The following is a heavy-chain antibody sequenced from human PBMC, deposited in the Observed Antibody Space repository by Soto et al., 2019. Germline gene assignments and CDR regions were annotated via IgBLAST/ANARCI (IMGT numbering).Heavy chain of an antibody. D-gene: IGHD3-22*01. CDR3: ARTDEYDSSTYYYADF. J-gene: IGHJ4*01. Sequence: VQLLQSGAEVKKPGASVKVYCKASGYTFNTYAITWVRQAPGQGLDWMGWISGYTGNTNDAQTLQGRGTMTTDTSTSTAYMELRSLRSNDTAVYYCARTDEYDSSTYYYADFCGQVTLVTVAS. CDR2: ISGYTGNT. CDR1: GYTFNTYA. V-gene: IGHV1-18*01.